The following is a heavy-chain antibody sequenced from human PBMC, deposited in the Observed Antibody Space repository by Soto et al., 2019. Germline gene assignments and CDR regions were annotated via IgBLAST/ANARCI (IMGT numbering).Heavy chain of an antibody. V-gene: IGHV1-46*01. CDR1: GYTFTSYY. Sequence: SVKVSFKASGYTFTSYYMHWVRQAPGQGLEWMGIINPSGGSTSYAQKFQGRVTMTRDTSTSTVYMELSSLRSEDTAVYYCARAGTTIFGVVTWFDPWGQGTLVTVSS. J-gene: IGHJ5*02. CDR3: ARAGTTIFGVVTWFDP. CDR2: INPSGGST. D-gene: IGHD3-3*01.